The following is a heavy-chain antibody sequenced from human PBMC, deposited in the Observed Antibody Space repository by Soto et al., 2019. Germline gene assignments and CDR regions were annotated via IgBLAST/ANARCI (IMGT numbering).Heavy chain of an antibody. CDR1: GFTFSSYA. J-gene: IGHJ4*02. Sequence: GGSLRLSCAASGFTFSSYAMSWVRQAPGKGLEWVSAISGSGGSTYYADSVKGRFTISRDNSKNTLYLQMNSLRAEDTAVYYCAKESGFVMVRGYPFDYWGQGTLVTVSS. CDR3: AKESGFVMVRGYPFDY. V-gene: IGHV3-23*01. CDR2: ISGSGGST. D-gene: IGHD3-10*01.